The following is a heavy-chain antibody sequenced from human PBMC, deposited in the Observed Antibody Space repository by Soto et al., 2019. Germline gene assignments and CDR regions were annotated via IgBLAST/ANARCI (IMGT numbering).Heavy chain of an antibody. D-gene: IGHD4-17*01. CDR2: MNPNSGNT. J-gene: IGHJ4*02. Sequence: GASVKVSCKASGYTFTSYDINWVRQATGQGLEWMGWMNPNSGNTGYAQKFQGRVTMTRNTSISTAYMELSSLRSEDTAVYYCARSSQSTVTTFACWGQGTLVTVSS. V-gene: IGHV1-8*01. CDR3: ARSSQSTVTTFAC. CDR1: GYTFTSYD.